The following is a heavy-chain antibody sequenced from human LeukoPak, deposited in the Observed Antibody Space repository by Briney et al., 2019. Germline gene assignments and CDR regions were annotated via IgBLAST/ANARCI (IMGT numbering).Heavy chain of an antibody. J-gene: IGHJ5*02. CDR2: ISAYNGYT. V-gene: IGHV1-18*01. Sequence: ASVKVSCKASGYTFTSYGISWVRQAPGQGLEWMGWISAYNGYTNYAQKLQGRVTLTRDMSTSTDYLELSSLRSEDTAVYYCARDNSVRDEAWWFNPWGQGTLVTVSS. CDR3: ARDNSVRDEAWWFNP. D-gene: IGHD5-24*01. CDR1: GYTFTSYG.